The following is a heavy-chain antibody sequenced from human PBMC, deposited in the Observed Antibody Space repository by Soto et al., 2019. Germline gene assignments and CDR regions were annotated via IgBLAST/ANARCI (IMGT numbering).Heavy chain of an antibody. CDR3: ARRIVVVPAARVGWFDP. J-gene: IGHJ5*02. D-gene: IGHD2-2*01. V-gene: IGHV3-7*01. CDR1: GFTFSSYW. Sequence: GGSLRLSCAASGFTFSSYWMSWVRQAPGKGLEWVANIKQDGSEKYYVDSVKGRFTISRDNAKNSLYLQMNSLRAEDTAVYYCARRIVVVPAARVGWFDPWGQGTLVTV. CDR2: IKQDGSEK.